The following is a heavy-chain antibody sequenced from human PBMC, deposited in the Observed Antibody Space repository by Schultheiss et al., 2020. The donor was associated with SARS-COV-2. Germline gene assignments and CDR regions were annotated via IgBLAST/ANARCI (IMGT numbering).Heavy chain of an antibody. CDR1: GGSISSGSYY. V-gene: IGHV4-39*01. CDR3: ARTGGGGWYGLTRGDFDY. CDR2: IYYSGST. D-gene: IGHD6-19*01. J-gene: IGHJ4*02. Sequence: SETLSLTCTVSGGSISSGSYYWGWIRQPPGKGLEWIGSIYYSGSTYYNPSLKSRVTISVDTSKNQFSLKLSSVTAADTAVYYCARTGGGGWYGLTRGDFDYWGQGTLVTVSS.